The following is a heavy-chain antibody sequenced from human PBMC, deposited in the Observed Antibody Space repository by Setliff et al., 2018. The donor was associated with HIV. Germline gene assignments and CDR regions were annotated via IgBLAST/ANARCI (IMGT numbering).Heavy chain of an antibody. CDR2: IYYSGST. V-gene: IGHV4-39*07. J-gene: IGHJ6*03. CDR1: GGPFSSSSYY. CDR3: ARSRPRSMDFYMDV. D-gene: IGHD2-8*01. Sequence: SETLSLTCTVSGGPFSSSSYYWGWIRQPPGKGLEWIGSIYYSGSTYYNPSLKSRVTISVDTSKNQFSLNLSSVTAADTAVYYCARSRPRSMDFYMDVWGKGTTVTVSS.